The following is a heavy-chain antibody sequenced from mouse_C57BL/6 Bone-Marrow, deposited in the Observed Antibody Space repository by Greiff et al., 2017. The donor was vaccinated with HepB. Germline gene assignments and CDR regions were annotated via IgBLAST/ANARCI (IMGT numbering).Heavy chain of an antibody. CDR3: AREKVYDYDRAMDY. D-gene: IGHD2-4*01. V-gene: IGHV1-80*01. CDR1: GYAFSSYW. J-gene: IGHJ4*01. CDR2: IYPGDGDT. Sequence: QVQLKESGAELVKPGASVKISCKASGYAFSSYWMNWVKQRPGKGLEWIGQIYPGDGDTNYNGKFKGKATLTADKSSSTAYMQLSSLTSEDSAVYFCAREKVYDYDRAMDYWGQGTSVTVSS.